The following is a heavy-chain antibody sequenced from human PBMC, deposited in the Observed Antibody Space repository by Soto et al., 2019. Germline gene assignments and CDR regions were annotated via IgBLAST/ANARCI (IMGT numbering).Heavy chain of an antibody. CDR1: GFTFSSYA. CDR3: AKDAIAANGVWEPFDV. J-gene: IGHJ3*01. CDR2: IGGSGADT. V-gene: IGHV3-23*01. D-gene: IGHD2-8*01. Sequence: GGSLRLSCAASGFTFSSYARSWVRQAPGKGLEWVSAIGGSGADTYYADSVKGRFTISRDNSKNTLYLQLNSLRAEDTAVYYCAKDAIAANGVWEPFDVWGQGTEVTVSS.